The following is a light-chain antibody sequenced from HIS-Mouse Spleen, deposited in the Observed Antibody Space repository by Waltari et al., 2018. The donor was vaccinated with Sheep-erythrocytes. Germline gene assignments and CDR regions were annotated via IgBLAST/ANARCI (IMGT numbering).Light chain of an antibody. CDR1: SRYVGGYNY. CDR2: DVS. J-gene: IGLJ2*01. Sequence: QSALTQPRSVSGSPGQSVTISCPGTSRYVGGYNYVSWYQQHPGKAPKLMIYDVSKRPSGVPDRFSGSKSGNTASLTISGLQAEDEADYYCSSYTSSSTQVFGGGTKLTVL. CDR3: SSYTSSSTQV. V-gene: IGLV2-11*01.